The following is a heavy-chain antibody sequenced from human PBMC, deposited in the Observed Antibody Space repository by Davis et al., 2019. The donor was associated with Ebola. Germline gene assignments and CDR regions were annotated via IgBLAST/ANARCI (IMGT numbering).Heavy chain of an antibody. CDR1: GCSIISSSSY. D-gene: IGHD3-10*01. CDR2: IYYSGIT. Sequence: SETLSLTCTVSGCSIISSSSYWGWIRQPPRKGLEWIGSIYYSGITYYNPSLKSRVTISVDTSKNQFSLKLRSVTVADTAVYYCANQALLWFGELLYLVGAFDIWGQGTMVTVSS. J-gene: IGHJ3*02. CDR3: ANQALLWFGELLYLVGAFDI. V-gene: IGHV4-39*01.